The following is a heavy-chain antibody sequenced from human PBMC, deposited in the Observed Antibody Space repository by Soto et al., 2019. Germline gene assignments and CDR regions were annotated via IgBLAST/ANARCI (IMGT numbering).Heavy chain of an antibody. CDR3: ARQFAQTSTVITQFDY. CDR1: GGSISSGGYY. V-gene: IGHV4-39*01. Sequence: SETLSLTCTVSGGSISSGGYYWSWIRQHPGKGLEWIGYIYYSRSTYYNPSLKSRVAISVDTSKNQFSLKLSSVTAADTAVYYRARQFAQTSTVITQFDYWSQGTLVTVSS. D-gene: IGHD4-17*01. CDR2: IYYSRST. J-gene: IGHJ4*02.